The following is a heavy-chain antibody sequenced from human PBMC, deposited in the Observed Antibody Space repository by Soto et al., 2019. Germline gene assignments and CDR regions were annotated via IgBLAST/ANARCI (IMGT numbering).Heavy chain of an antibody. D-gene: IGHD3-22*01. CDR3: ARFERTYYYDSSPDY. CDR2: ISYDGSNK. V-gene: IGHV3-30-3*01. Sequence: PGGSLRLSCAASGFTLSSYAMHWVRQAPGKGLEWVAVISYDGSNKYYADSVKGRFTISRDNSKNTLYLQMNSLRADDTACYYCARFERTYYYDSSPDYWGQGTLVTVSS. CDR1: GFTLSSYA. J-gene: IGHJ4*02.